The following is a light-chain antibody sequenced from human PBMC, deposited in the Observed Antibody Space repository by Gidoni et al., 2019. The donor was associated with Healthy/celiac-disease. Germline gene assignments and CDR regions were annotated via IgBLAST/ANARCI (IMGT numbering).Light chain of an antibody. CDR2: GAS. J-gene: IGKJ4*01. CDR1: QSVSSN. CDR3: QQYNNWLPLT. V-gene: IGKV3-15*01. Sequence: EIVMTQAPATLSVSQGERATLSCRASQSVSSNLAWYQQKPGQAPRLLIYGASTRATGIPARFSGSGSGTVFTLTISSLQSEDFAVYYCQQYNNWLPLTFGGGTKVEIK.